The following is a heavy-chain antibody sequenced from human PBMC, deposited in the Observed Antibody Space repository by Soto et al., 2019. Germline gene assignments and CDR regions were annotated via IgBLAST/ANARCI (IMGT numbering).Heavy chain of an antibody. CDR3: AGDTSAGARRGGMDV. D-gene: IGHD1-26*01. CDR1: GFTFSSYS. J-gene: IGHJ6*03. V-gene: IGHV3-48*02. CDR2: LSNTSATR. Sequence: EVQLVESGGGLVRPGGSLRLSCAASGFTFSSYSMNWVRQAPGKGLEWVSYLSNTSATRYYADSVKGRMTISRDNAKNSLYLQLNRLREADTAVSYWAGDTSAGARRGGMDVWGEGITVTVSS.